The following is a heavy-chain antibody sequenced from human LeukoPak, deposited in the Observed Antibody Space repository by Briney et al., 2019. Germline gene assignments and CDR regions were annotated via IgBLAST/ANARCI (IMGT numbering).Heavy chain of an antibody. CDR1: SFTFNNYA. V-gene: IGHV3-23*01. J-gene: IGHJ4*02. CDR2: ISGGGVST. CDR3: AKNVNGGNWYYFDH. Sequence: PGGSLRLSCAASSFTFNNYAVGWVRQAPGKGLELVSAISGGGVSTYYADSVKGRFTISRDNSKSTLYLQMNSLRAEDTAVYYCAKNVNGGNWYYFDHWGQGTLVTVSS. D-gene: IGHD1-20*01.